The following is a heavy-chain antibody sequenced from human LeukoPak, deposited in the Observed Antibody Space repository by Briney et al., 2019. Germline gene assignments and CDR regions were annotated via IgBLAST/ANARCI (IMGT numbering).Heavy chain of an antibody. CDR2: MNQDERQT. V-gene: IGHV3-7*01. J-gene: IGHJ4*02. D-gene: IGHD2-15*01. Sequence: GGSLRLSCVASGFNLGDFWVNWLRQAPGKGLEWVANMNQDERQTNYLDSVKGRFTISRDNARNSVYLQMDSLRDEDTSLYYCVRDQGDRTGSLWGQGTLVTVST. CDR1: GFNLGDFW. CDR3: VRDQGDRTGSL.